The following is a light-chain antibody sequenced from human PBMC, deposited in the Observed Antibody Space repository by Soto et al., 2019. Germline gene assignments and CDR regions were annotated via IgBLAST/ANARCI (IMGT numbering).Light chain of an antibody. V-gene: IGKV3-20*01. CDR3: QLYAISPKT. CDR1: QSVSSSD. Sequence: EVVLTQSPGTLSLSPGERATLSCRASQSVSSSDLAWYQQKPGQAPRLLMYDASSRATGIPGRFSGSGSGTDFTLTISRLDPEDFAVYFCQLYAISPKTFGQGTKVDIK. CDR2: DAS. J-gene: IGKJ1*01.